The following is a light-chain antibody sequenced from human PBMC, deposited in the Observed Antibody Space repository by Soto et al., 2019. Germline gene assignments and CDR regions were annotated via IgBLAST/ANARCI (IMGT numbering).Light chain of an antibody. CDR3: GAWDSSLSAGV. Sequence: QSVLTQPPSVSAAPGQRVTISCSGSSSNIGNNDVSWYQQLPGTAPKLLIYENNKRPSGIPDGFSGSKSGTSATLGITGLQTGDEADYYCGAWDSSLSAGVFGGGTKLTVL. J-gene: IGLJ2*01. CDR1: SSNIGNND. V-gene: IGLV1-51*02. CDR2: ENN.